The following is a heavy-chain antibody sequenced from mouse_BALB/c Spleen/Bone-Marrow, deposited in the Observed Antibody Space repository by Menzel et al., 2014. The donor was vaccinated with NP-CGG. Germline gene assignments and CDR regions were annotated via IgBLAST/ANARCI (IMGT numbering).Heavy chain of an antibody. CDR3: TRLHYYGYSAY. V-gene: IGHV4-1*02. D-gene: IGHD1-2*01. CDR2: INPDSSTI. Sequence: EVKLVESGGGLVQPGGSLKLSCAASGFDFSRFWMSWVRQAPGKGLEWIGEINPDSSTINYTPSLKDKFIISRVNAKNTLYLQKSKVRSEDTALYYCTRLHYYGYSAYWGQGTLVTAST. J-gene: IGHJ3*01. CDR1: GFDFSRFW.